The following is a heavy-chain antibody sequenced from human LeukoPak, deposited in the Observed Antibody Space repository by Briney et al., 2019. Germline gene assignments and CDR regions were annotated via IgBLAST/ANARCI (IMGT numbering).Heavy chain of an antibody. CDR3: ALTIFGVAIAGY. D-gene: IGHD3-3*01. Sequence: SETLSLTCAVYGGSFSGYYWSWIRQPPGKGLEWIGEVNHSGSTNYNPSLKSRVTISVDTSKNQFSLKLSSVTAADTAVYYCALTIFGVAIAGYWGQGTLVTVSS. CDR2: VNHSGST. J-gene: IGHJ4*02. V-gene: IGHV4-34*01. CDR1: GGSFSGYY.